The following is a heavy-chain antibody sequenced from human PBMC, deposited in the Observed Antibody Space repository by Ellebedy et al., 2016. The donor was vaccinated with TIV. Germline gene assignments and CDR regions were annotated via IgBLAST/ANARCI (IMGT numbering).Heavy chain of an antibody. J-gene: IGHJ3*01. CDR3: ARALTTVKAFDV. CDR1: GFTFSTYA. V-gene: IGHV3-30-3*01. CDR2: ISYDGSNK. D-gene: IGHD4-11*01. Sequence: GESLKISCAASGFTFSTYAICWVRQAPGKGLEWAAVISYDGSNKYYADSVKGRFTISRDNSKNTLYLQMTSLRPEDTAVYYCARALTTVKAFDVWGQGTMVTVSS.